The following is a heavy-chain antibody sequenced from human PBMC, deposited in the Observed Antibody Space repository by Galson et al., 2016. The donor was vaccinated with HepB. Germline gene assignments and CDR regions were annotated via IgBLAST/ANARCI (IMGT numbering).Heavy chain of an antibody. V-gene: IGHV3-21*01. J-gene: IGHJ4*02. CDR1: GFTFGNHR. Sequence: SLRLSCAASGFTFGNHRMNWVRQASAKGLEWVSPISGASSCIFNTDSVQGRLTIPSHNAEDSLYLQMNSLRAEDTAVYYCAREMRGLRVSRQYWGQGTLVTVSS. CDR3: AREMRGLRVSRQY. D-gene: IGHD3-16*01. CDR2: ISGASSCI.